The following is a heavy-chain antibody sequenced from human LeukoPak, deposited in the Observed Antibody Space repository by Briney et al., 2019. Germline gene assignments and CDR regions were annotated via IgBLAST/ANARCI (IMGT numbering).Heavy chain of an antibody. J-gene: IGHJ4*02. D-gene: IGHD3-9*01. CDR2: INPSGGST. Sequence: GASVKVSCKASGYTFTSYYMHWVRQAPGQGLEWMGIINPSGGSTSYAQKFQGRVTMTRDTSTSTVYMELSSLRSEDTAVYYCAAGEVLRYFDWSPYDYWGQGTLVTVSS. V-gene: IGHV1-46*01. CDR1: GYTFTSYY. CDR3: AAGEVLRYFDWSPYDY.